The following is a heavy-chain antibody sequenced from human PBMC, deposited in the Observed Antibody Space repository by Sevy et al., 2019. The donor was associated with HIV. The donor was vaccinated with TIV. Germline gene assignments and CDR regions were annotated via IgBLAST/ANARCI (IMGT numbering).Heavy chain of an antibody. CDR1: GFTFNSYA. Sequence: GGSLRLSCAASGFTFNSYAMSWVRLAPGKGLEWVSSISGSGGSTYYADSVKGRFTISRDNSKKTVDLEMNSLRGEDTAVYYCAQGYGSGSPPDYWGQGILVTVSS. CDR3: AQGYGSGSPPDY. CDR2: ISGSGGST. D-gene: IGHD3-10*01. J-gene: IGHJ4*02. V-gene: IGHV3-23*01.